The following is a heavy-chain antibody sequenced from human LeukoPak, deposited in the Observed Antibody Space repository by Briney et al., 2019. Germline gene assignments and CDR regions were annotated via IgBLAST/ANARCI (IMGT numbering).Heavy chain of an antibody. CDR1: GFIFSNYS. CDR3: ARDPAVTTLMYWYFDL. J-gene: IGHJ2*01. V-gene: IGHV3-21*01. D-gene: IGHD4-17*01. Sequence: PGGSLRLSCAASGFIFSNYSMNWVRQAPGKGLEWVSSISSGGSFIYYTDSVKGRFTISRDNAKNSLYLQINSLKAEDTAVYYCARDPAVTTLMYWYFDLWGRGTLVTVSS. CDR2: ISSGGSFI.